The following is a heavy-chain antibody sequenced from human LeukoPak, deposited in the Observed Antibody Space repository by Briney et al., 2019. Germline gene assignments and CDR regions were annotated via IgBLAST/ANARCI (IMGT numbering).Heavy chain of an antibody. J-gene: IGHJ4*02. CDR1: GYTFSDYY. D-gene: IGHD3-10*01. Sequence: ASVKVSCKASGYTFSDYYMHWVRQAPGQGLEWMGWINLNTGGTNYAQKFQGRVTMTRETSVSTVYMELSRLRSDDTAMYYCARALIRGIAPFDYWGQGTWVTVSS. CDR3: ARALIRGIAPFDY. CDR2: INLNTGGT. V-gene: IGHV1-2*02.